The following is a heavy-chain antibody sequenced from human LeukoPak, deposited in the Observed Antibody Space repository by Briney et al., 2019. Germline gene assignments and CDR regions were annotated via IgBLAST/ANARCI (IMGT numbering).Heavy chain of an antibody. J-gene: IGHJ4*02. CDR2: IYYSGNT. CDR1: GGSISRGGYY. CDR3: ARGHSSGYYASLPFYY. Sequence: SETLSLTCTVSGGSISRGGYYWSWIRHHPGKCMEWVGYIYYSGNTYYNPSLKSRVTISVDTSKNQSSLKLGSVTAADTAVYYCARGHSSGYYASLPFYYWGQGTLVTVSS. D-gene: IGHD3-22*01. V-gene: IGHV4-31*03.